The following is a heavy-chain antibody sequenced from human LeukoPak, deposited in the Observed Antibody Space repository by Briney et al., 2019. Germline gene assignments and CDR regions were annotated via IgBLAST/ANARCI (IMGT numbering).Heavy chain of an antibody. CDR2: ISGSGGNT. V-gene: IGHV3-23*01. J-gene: IGHJ5*02. CDR3: TTLLWFGEFP. Sequence: PGGSLRLSCAASGFTFSSYAMSWVRQAPGKGLEWVSAISGSGGNTYFADSVKGRFTISRDNSKNTLYLQMNSLRAEDTAVYYCTTLLWFGEFPWGQGTLVTVSS. D-gene: IGHD3-10*01. CDR1: GFTFSSYA.